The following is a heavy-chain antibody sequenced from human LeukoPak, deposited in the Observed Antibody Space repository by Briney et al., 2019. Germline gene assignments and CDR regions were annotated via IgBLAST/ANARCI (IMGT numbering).Heavy chain of an antibody. J-gene: IGHJ3*02. CDR2: IYYSGST. D-gene: IGHD6-19*01. CDR1: GGSISSYY. V-gene: IGHV4-59*01. CDR3: ARENTHDIAVAGRDAFDI. Sequence: PSETLSLTCTVSGGSISSYYWSWIRQPPGKGLEWVGYIYYSGSTNYNPSLKSRVTISVDTSKNQFSLKLSSVNAADTAVYYCARENTHDIAVAGRDAFDIWGQGTMVTVSS.